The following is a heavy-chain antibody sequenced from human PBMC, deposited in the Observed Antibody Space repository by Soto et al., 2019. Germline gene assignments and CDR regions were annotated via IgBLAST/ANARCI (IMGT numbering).Heavy chain of an antibody. CDR2: INQGGSET. D-gene: IGHD6-19*01. V-gene: IGHV3-7*03. J-gene: IGHJ5*02. CDR3: ARGSLYSSVWLNWFDP. CDR1: GFAFGSYW. Sequence: GGSLRLSCGASGFAFGSYWMGWVRQAPVKGLEWVAYINQGGSETYYVDSVRGRFTVSRDNARNSLDLQMNSLRADDTAVYYCARGSLYSSVWLNWFDPWGRGTLVTVSS.